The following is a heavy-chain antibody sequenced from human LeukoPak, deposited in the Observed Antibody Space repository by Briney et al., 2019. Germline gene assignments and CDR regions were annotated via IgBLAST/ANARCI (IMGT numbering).Heavy chain of an antibody. V-gene: IGHV4-39*01. CDR2: IHYSGST. CDR3: ARRNVVVPAAMARAFDI. D-gene: IGHD2-2*01. CDR1: GGSISSGDYY. J-gene: IGHJ3*02. Sequence: SETLSLTCTVSGGSISSGDYYWGWIRQPPAKGLEWLGNIHYSGSTYYNPSLKSRVTISVDTSKNQFSLKLSSVTAADTAVYYCARRNVVVPAAMARAFDIWGQGTMVTVSS.